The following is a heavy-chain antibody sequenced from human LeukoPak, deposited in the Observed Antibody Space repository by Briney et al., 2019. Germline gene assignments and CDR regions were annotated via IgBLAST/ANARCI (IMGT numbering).Heavy chain of an antibody. J-gene: IGHJ4*02. Sequence: PSETLSLTCAVSGGSISSGGYYWRWIRQPPGKGLEWIGYIYHSGSTYYNPSLKSRVTISVDRSKNQFSLKLSSVTAADTAVYYCARTFDGAFDYWGQGTLVTVSS. CDR2: IYHSGST. V-gene: IGHV4-30-2*01. CDR3: ARTFDGAFDY. CDR1: GGSISSGGYY. D-gene: IGHD2/OR15-2a*01.